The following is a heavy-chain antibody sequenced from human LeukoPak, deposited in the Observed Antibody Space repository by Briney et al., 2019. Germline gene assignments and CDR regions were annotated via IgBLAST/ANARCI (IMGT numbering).Heavy chain of an antibody. V-gene: IGHV1-46*01. J-gene: IGHJ6*03. CDR3: ARGPGGRSGYYPLEDYYYYYYMDV. D-gene: IGHD3-22*01. Sequence: ASVKVSCKASGYTFTSYYMRWVRQAPGQGLEWMGIINPSGGSTSYAQKLQGRVTMTTDTSTSTAYMELRSLRSDDTAVYYCARGPGGRSGYYPLEDYYYYYYMDVWGKGTTVTVSS. CDR2: INPSGGST. CDR1: GYTFTSYY.